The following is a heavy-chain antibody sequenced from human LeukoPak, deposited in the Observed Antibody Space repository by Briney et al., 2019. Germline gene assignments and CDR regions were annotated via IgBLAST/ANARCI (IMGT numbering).Heavy chain of an antibody. Sequence: GGSLRLSCAASGFTFSTYSMNWVRQAPGKGLEWGSYISSSSSTIYYADSVKGRFTISRDNPKNSLYLQMNSLRAEDTAVYYCARDSPYGDYYFVYWGQGTLVTVSS. CDR1: GFTFSTYS. V-gene: IGHV3-48*04. CDR3: ARDSPYGDYYFVY. D-gene: IGHD4-17*01. J-gene: IGHJ4*02. CDR2: ISSSSSTI.